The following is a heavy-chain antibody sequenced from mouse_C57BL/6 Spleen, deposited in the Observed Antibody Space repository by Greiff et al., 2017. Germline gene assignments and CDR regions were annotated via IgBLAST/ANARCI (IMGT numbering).Heavy chain of an antibody. V-gene: IGHV1-55*01. D-gene: IGHD1-1*01. CDR3: ARGTIYYGSGAY. CDR1: GYTFTSYW. J-gene: IGHJ3*01. Sequence: QVQLQQPGAELVKPGASVKMSCKASGYTFTSYWITWVKQRPGQGLEWIGDIYPGSGSTNYNEKFKSKDTLTVDTSSSTAYMQLSSLTSEDSAVYYCARGTIYYGSGAYWGQGTLVTVSA. CDR2: IYPGSGST.